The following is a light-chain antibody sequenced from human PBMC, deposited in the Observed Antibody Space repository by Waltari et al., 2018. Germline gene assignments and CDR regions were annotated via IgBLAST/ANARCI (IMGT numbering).Light chain of an antibody. Sequence: QAVLTQPASLSASPGASASPTCTLRSGIHVDNYTMYWFQQKPGRPPQFPLRYKSDSDKLQASGVPSRFSGSKDGSANAGILLISGLQSEDEVDYYCMIWHSSTWVFGGGTKLTVL. J-gene: IGLJ3*02. CDR1: SGIHVDNYT. V-gene: IGLV5-45*01. CDR2: YKSDSDK. CDR3: MIWHSSTWV.